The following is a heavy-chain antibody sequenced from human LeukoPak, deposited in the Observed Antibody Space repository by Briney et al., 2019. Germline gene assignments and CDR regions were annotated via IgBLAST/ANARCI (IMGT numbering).Heavy chain of an antibody. CDR1: GFTFSSYA. Sequence: QSGGSLRLSCAASGFTFSSYAMSWVRQAPGKGLEWVSAISGSGGSTYYADSVKGRFTISRDNSKNTLYLQMNSLRAEDTAVYYCAKSHYYGSGSYSHFDYWGQGTLVTVSS. V-gene: IGHV3-23*01. CDR2: ISGSGGST. CDR3: AKSHYYGSGSYSHFDY. J-gene: IGHJ4*02. D-gene: IGHD3-10*01.